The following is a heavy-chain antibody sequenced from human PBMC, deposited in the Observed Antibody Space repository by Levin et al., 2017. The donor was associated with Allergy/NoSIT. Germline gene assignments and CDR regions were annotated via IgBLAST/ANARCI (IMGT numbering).Heavy chain of an antibody. Sequence: PAGGSLRLSCVASGVAFSSYSMNWVRQAPGKGLEWISYISSSSSSIDYADSVKGRFTISRDNAKNSLFLQMNSLRDEDTAVYFCEGMKRNILQAFGIWGQGTMVTVSS. V-gene: IGHV3-48*02. J-gene: IGHJ3*02. D-gene: IGHD2/OR15-2a*01. CDR1: GVAFSSYS. CDR2: ISSSSSSI. CDR3: EGMKRNILQAFGI.